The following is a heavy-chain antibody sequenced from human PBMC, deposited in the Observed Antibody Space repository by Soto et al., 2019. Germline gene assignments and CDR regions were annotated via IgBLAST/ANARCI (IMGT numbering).Heavy chain of an antibody. J-gene: IGHJ4*02. Sequence: QVQLVQSGAEVKKPGASVKVSCKASGYTFTSYYMHWVRQAPGQGLEWMGIINPSGGSTTYAQKFQRRVPMTRDTSPSTVDSELSSLRSEDTSAYDCARVVGYSYGGVDYWGQGTLVTVSS. CDR3: ARVVGYSYGGVDY. D-gene: IGHD5-18*01. V-gene: IGHV1-46*01. CDR2: INPSGGST. CDR1: GYTFTSYY.